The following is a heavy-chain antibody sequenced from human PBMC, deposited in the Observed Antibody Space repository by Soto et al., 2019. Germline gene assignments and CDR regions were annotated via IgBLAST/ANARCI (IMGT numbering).Heavy chain of an antibody. Sequence: VRLVQSGTEVKKPGSSVMFSCKASGGTFSSYTISWVRQAPGQGLEWMGGIIPIFGTANYAQKFQGRVTITADESTSTAYMALSSLRSEDTAVYYCARGNHRWLQLWYFDLWGRGTLVTVSS. J-gene: IGHJ2*01. CDR1: GGTFSSYT. CDR2: IIPIFGTA. D-gene: IGHD5-12*01. V-gene: IGHV1-69*12. CDR3: ARGNHRWLQLWYFDL.